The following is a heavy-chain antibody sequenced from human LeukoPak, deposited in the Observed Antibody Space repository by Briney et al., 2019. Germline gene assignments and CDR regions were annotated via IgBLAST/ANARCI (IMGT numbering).Heavy chain of an antibody. V-gene: IGHV4-59*01. Sequence: SETLSLTCTVSGGSIRSYYWSWLRQPPGKGLEWIGFIYNSGITDYNPSLKSRVTISVDTSKNQFSLKLTSVTAADTAVYYCAVSYGRTDFDYWGQGTLVTVSS. CDR1: GGSIRSYY. CDR2: IYNSGIT. CDR3: AVSYGRTDFDY. D-gene: IGHD5-18*01. J-gene: IGHJ4*02.